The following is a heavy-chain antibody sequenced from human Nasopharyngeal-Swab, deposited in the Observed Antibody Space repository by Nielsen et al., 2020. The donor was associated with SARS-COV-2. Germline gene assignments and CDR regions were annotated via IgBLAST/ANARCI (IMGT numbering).Heavy chain of an antibody. CDR3: AHRLVGATNNWFDP. CDR2: IYWDDDK. V-gene: IGHV2-5*02. D-gene: IGHD1-26*01. CDR1: GFSLSTSGVG. Sequence: SGATPAKPTQTLTLTCTFSGFSLSTSGVGVGWIRQPPGKALEWLALIYWDDDKRYSPSLKSRLTITKDTSKNQVVLTMTNMDPVDTATYYCAHRLVGATNNWFDPWGQGTLVTVSS. J-gene: IGHJ5*02.